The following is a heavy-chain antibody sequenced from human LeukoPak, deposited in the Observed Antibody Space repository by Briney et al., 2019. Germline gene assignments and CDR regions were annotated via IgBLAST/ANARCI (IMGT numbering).Heavy chain of an antibody. CDR2: INPNSGGT. D-gene: IGHD2-2*01. J-gene: IGHJ4*02. V-gene: IGHV1-2*02. CDR3: ARDLASWATYFDY. CDR1: GYTFTGYY. Sequence: ASVRVSCKASGYTFTGYYMHWVRQAPGQGLEWMGWINPNSGGTNYAQKFQGRVTMTRDTSISTVNMEMSRLRSDDTAVYYCARDLASWATYFDYWGQGTLVTVSS.